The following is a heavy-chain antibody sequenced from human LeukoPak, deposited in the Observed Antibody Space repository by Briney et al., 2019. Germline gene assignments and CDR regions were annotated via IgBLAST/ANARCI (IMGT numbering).Heavy chain of an antibody. J-gene: IGHJ5*02. CDR1: GGTFSSYA. D-gene: IGHD2-2*03. V-gene: IGHV1-69*05. CDR2: IIPIFGTA. Sequence: SVKVSCKASGGTFSSYAISWVRQAPGQGLEWMGGIIPIFGTANYAQKLQGRVTMTTDTSTSTAYMELRSLRSDDTAVYYCARLYGYCSSTSCYESVPDNWFDPWGQGTLVTVSS. CDR3: ARLYGYCSSTSCYESVPDNWFDP.